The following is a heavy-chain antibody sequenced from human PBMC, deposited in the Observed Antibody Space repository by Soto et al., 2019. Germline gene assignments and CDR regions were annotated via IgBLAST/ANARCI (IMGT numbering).Heavy chain of an antibody. CDR3: ARQSSSGSRGSYYYYSYGMDV. CDR2: IIPIFGTA. Sequence: SVKISCKASGGTFSSYAISWVRQAPGQGLEWMGGIIPIFGTANYAQKFQGRVTITADESTSTAYMELSSLRSGDTAVYYCARQSSSGSRGSYYYYSYGMDVWGQGTTVTVSS. J-gene: IGHJ6*02. V-gene: IGHV1-69*13. D-gene: IGHD6-25*01. CDR1: GGTFSSYA.